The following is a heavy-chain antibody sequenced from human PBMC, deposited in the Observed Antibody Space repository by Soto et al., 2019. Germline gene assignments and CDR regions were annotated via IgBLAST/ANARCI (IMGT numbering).Heavy chain of an antibody. CDR1: GGTFSSYT. J-gene: IGHJ5*02. D-gene: IGHD4-4*01. Sequence: ASVKVSCKASGGTFSSYTISWVRQAPGQGLEWMGRIIPILGIANYAQKFQGRVTITADKSTSTAYMELSSLRSEDTDVYYCARAPDYSNWFDPWGQGTLVTVSS. CDR3: ARAPDYSNWFDP. CDR2: IIPILGIA. V-gene: IGHV1-69*02.